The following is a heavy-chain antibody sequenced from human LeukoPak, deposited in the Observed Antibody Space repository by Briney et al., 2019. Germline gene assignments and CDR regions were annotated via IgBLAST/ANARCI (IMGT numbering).Heavy chain of an antibody. Sequence: GGSLRLSCAASGFTFSSYSMTWVRQAPGKGLEWVSYISSSSSTIYYADSVKGRFTISRDNAKNSLYLQMNSLRAEDTAVYYCARDSVGGDYWGQGTLVTVSS. J-gene: IGHJ4*02. CDR2: ISSSSSTI. CDR3: ARDSVGGDY. CDR1: GFTFSSYS. V-gene: IGHV3-48*01.